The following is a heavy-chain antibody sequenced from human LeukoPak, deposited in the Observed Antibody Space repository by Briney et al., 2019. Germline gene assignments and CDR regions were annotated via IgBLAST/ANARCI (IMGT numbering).Heavy chain of an antibody. CDR2: ISAYNGNT. CDR1: GYTFTGYY. CDR3: ARDRYSYGYDY. J-gene: IGHJ4*02. D-gene: IGHD5-18*01. Sequence: ASVKVSCKASGYTFTGYYMHWVRQAPGQGLEWMGWISAYNGNTNYAQKLQGRVTMTTDTSTSTAYMELRSLRSDDTAVYYCARDRYSYGYDYWGQGTLVTVSS. V-gene: IGHV1-18*04.